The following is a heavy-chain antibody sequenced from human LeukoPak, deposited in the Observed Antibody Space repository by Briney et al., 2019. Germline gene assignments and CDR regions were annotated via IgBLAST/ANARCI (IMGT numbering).Heavy chain of an antibody. Sequence: SGGSLRLSCATSGFALNFHSMNWVRQAPGKGLEWVSYISSSSNIYYADSVKGRFTISRDNAQNSLYLQINSLRAEDTAVYFCARGSSSWSSPFDYWGQGTLVTVSS. D-gene: IGHD6-13*01. CDR3: ARGSSSWSSPFDY. V-gene: IGHV3-48*01. J-gene: IGHJ4*02. CDR1: GFALNFHS. CDR2: ISSSSNI.